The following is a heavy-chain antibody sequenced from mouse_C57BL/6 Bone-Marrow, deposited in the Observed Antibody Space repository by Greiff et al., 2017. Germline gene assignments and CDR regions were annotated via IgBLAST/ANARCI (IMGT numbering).Heavy chain of an antibody. Sequence: QVQLQQPGAELVRPGSSVKLSCKASGYTFTSYWLHWVKQRPIQGLEWIGNIDPSDSETPYNQKFKDKATLTVDQSSSTAYMQLSSLTSEDSAVYYCARPHYYGSSPYAMDYWGQGTSVTVSS. D-gene: IGHD1-1*01. J-gene: IGHJ4*01. V-gene: IGHV1-52*01. CDR2: IDPSDSET. CDR1: GYTFTSYW. CDR3: ARPHYYGSSPYAMDY.